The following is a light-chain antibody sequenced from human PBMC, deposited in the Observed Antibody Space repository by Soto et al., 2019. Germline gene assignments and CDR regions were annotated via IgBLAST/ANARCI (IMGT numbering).Light chain of an antibody. V-gene: IGKV1-5*03. Sequence: DIQMTQSPSTLSASVGDRVTVTCRASQTIGSWLAWYQQKPGRAPKLLIYKASSLESGVPSRFSGSGSGTEFTLTISSLQPDDFATYFCQQYNSYPITFGQGTRLEI. CDR1: QTIGSW. CDR2: KAS. J-gene: IGKJ5*01. CDR3: QQYNSYPIT.